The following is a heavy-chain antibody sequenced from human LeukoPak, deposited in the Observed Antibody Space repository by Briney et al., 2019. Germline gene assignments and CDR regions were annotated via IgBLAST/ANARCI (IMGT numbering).Heavy chain of an antibody. CDR3: AKTRYTSDWDRVFDY. CDR1: GFTFSSYV. D-gene: IGHD6-19*01. Sequence: GGSLRLSCAASGFTFSSYVMNWVRLAPGKGLEWVSVISTSGGTTYYADSVKGRFTMSRDNSKNTLYLQMNSLRAEDTAVYYCAKTRYTSDWDRVFDYWGQGTLVTVSS. J-gene: IGHJ4*02. V-gene: IGHV3-23*01. CDR2: ISTSGGTT.